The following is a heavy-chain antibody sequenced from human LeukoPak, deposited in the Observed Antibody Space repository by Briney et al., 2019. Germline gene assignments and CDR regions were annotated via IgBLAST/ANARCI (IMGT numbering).Heavy chain of an antibody. CDR1: GGSSSSNW. J-gene: IGHJ3*02. CDR3: ARSTIVDTAMVKGGAFDI. CDR2: IYHSGST. D-gene: IGHD5-18*01. Sequence: SETLSLTCTVSGGSSSSNWWSWVRQPPGKGLEWIGEIYHSGSTNYNPSLKSRVTISVDKSKNQFSLKLSSVTAADTAVYYCARSTIVDTAMVKGGAFDIWGQGTMVTVSS. V-gene: IGHV4-4*02.